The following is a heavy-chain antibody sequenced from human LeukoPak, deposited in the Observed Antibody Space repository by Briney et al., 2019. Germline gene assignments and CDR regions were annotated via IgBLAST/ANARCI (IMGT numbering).Heavy chain of an antibody. D-gene: IGHD2-2*01. CDR1: GFTFSSYG. CDR2: ISYDGSNK. CDR3: AKDRSQLPLYGVFTGGPFDY. V-gene: IGHV3-30*18. J-gene: IGHJ4*02. Sequence: GGSLRLSCAASGFTFSSYGMHWVRQAPGKGLEWVAVISYDGSNKYYADSVKGRFTISRDNSKNTLYLQMNSLRAEDTAVYYCAKDRSQLPLYGVFTGGPFDYWGQGTLVTVSS.